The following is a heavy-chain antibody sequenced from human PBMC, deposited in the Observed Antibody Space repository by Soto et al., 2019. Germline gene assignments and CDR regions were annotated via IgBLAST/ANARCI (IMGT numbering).Heavy chain of an antibody. CDR1: GFTFSSYS. CDR2: ISSSSSYI. V-gene: IGHV3-21*01. J-gene: IGHJ4*02. CDR3: ARAHNLIRGYYQYYFDY. Sequence: PGGSLRLSCAASGFTFSSYSMNWVRQAPGKGLEWVSSISSSSSYIYYADPVKGRFTISRDNAKNSLYLQMNSLRAEDTAVYYCARAHNLIRGYYQYYFDYWGQGTLVTVSS. D-gene: IGHD3-22*01.